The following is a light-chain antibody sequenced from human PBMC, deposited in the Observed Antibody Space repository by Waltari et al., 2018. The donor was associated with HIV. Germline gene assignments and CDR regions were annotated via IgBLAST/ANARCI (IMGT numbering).Light chain of an antibody. Sequence: SVMTQSPDSLAVSLGGRTTINCKYSQSVLARCNVKDGLAGYQQKPGLPPKLLIYGAFDRQGGVPGRFSGSGSGTEFTLTISRLEPEDVAVYYCQQYDTIPLTFGQGTKVEI. J-gene: IGKJ1*01. CDR1: QSVLARCNVKDG. CDR3: QQYDTIPLT. CDR2: GAF. V-gene: IGKV4-1*01.